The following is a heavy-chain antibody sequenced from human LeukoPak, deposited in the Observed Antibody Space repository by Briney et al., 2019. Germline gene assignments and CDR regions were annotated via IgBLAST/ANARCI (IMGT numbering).Heavy chain of an antibody. CDR1: VGSISRYY. V-gene: IGHV4-59*01. D-gene: IGHD5-12*01. CDR2: IYYSGST. Sequence: PSETLSLTRMVSVGSISRYYWSWIRQPPGKGLEGIGYIYYSGSTNYKPSLKSRVSISVDTSKHQFSLKLTSVTASDTAVYYGARDRIGSGYHGGDAFDIWGQGAMVTVSS. J-gene: IGHJ3*02. CDR3: ARDRIGSGYHGGDAFDI.